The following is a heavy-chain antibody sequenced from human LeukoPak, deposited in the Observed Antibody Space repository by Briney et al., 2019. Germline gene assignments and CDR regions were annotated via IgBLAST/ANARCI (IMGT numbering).Heavy chain of an antibody. CDR3: ASSTLGIAVAGIPF. D-gene: IGHD6-19*01. J-gene: IGHJ4*02. CDR1: GGSISSYY. CDR2: IYYSGST. V-gene: IGHV4-59*01. Sequence: SETLSLTCTVSGGSISSYYWSWIRQPPGKGLEWIGYIYYSGSTNYNPSPKSRVTISVDTSKNQFSLKLSSVTAADTAVYYCASSTLGIAVAGIPFWGQGTLVTVSS.